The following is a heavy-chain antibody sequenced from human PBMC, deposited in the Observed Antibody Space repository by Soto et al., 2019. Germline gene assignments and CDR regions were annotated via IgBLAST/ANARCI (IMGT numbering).Heavy chain of an antibody. CDR1: GGSVDSGNHY. CDR3: ARDMGSAMTTRIFDH. J-gene: IGHJ4*02. CDR2: IYYGEST. Sequence: QVLVQESGPGLVKPSQTLTLSCTVSGGSVDSGNHYWNWIRQPPGKGLEWIGYIYYGESTYYNPSIKSRATISVDTPQSRFSLRLTSVTAADTAVYYCARDMGSAMTTRIFDHWGQGTLVTVSS. V-gene: IGHV4-30-4*01. D-gene: IGHD4-17*01.